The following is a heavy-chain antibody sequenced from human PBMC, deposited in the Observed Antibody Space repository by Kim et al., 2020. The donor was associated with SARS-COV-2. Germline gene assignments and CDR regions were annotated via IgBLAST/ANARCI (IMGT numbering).Heavy chain of an antibody. CDR3: AREYGDFTSTGNAFDI. V-gene: IGHV4-30-4*01. J-gene: IGHJ3*02. D-gene: IGHD4-17*01. Sequence: SETLSLTCTVSGGSISSGDYYWSWIRQPPGKGLEWIGYIYYSGSTYYNPSLKSRVTISVDTSKNQFSLKLSSVTAADTAVYYCAREYGDFTSTGNAFDIWGQGTMVTVSS. CDR1: GGSISSGDYY. CDR2: IYYSGST.